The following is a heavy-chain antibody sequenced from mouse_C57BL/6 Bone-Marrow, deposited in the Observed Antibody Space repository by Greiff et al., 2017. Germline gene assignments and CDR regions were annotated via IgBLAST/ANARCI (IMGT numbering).Heavy chain of an antibody. V-gene: IGHV7-1*01. Sequence: EVKLVESGGGLVQSGRSLRLSCATSGFTFSDFYMEWVRQAPGKGLEWIAASRNTANDYTTEYSASVKGRFIVSRDTSPSILYLQMNALRAEDTAIYYCAIDNYGNGFAYWCQWNLVTVSA. D-gene: IGHD2-1*01. CDR2: SRNTANDYTT. CDR3: AIDNYGNGFAY. J-gene: IGHJ3*01. CDR1: GFTFSDFY.